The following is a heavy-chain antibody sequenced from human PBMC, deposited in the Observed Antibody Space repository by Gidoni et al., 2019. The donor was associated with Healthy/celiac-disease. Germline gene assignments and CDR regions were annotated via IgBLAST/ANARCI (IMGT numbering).Heavy chain of an antibody. CDR1: GFSLSTSGVG. CDR3: AHSPYDFWSGYYPSPFDY. Sequence: QITLKESGPPLVKPTQTLTLTCTFSGFSLSTSGVGVGWIRQPPGKALEWLALIYWNDDKRYSPSLKSRLTITKDTSKNQVVLTMTNMDPVDTATYYCAHSPYDFWSGYYPSPFDYWGQGTLVTVSS. V-gene: IGHV2-5*01. CDR2: IYWNDDK. D-gene: IGHD3-3*01. J-gene: IGHJ4*02.